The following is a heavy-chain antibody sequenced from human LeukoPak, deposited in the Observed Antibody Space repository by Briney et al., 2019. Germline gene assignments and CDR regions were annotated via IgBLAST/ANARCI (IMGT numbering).Heavy chain of an antibody. CDR3: ARSDRYRGWKFFHF. Sequence: PGGSLRLSCATPVVTFNKYSFHWVRQAPGKGLEWVAVISDDGNNEYYVDSVKGRFTISRDNSKTTPYLQMNSRRTEKPAMYSCARSDRYRGWKFFHFWGERTLVTVSS. D-gene: IGHD5-12*01. CDR1: VVTFNKYS. CDR2: ISDDGNNE. J-gene: IGHJ4*02. V-gene: IGHV3-30-3*01.